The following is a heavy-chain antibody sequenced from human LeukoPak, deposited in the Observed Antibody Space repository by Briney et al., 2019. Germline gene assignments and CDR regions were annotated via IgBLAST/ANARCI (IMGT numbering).Heavy chain of an antibody. CDR2: INHSGST. V-gene: IGHV4-34*01. J-gene: IGHJ4*02. CDR3: ARGRGVATIGVVDY. D-gene: IGHD5-12*01. CDR1: GGSFSGYY. Sequence: SETLSLTCAVYGGSFSGYYWSWIRQPPGKGLEWIGEINHSGSTNYNPSLKSRVTISVDTSKNQCSLKLSSVTAADTAVYYCARGRGVATIGVVDYWGQGTLVTVSS.